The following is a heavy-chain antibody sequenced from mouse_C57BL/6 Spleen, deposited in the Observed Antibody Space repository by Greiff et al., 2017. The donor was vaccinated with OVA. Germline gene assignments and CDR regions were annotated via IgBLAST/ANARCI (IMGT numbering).Heavy chain of an antibody. Sequence: DVKLVESEGGLVQPGSSMKLSCTASGFTFSDYYMAWVRQVPEKGLEWVANINYDGSSTYYLDSLKSRFIISRDNAKNILYLQMSSLKSEDTATYYCAREGERTLDYWGQGTTLTVSS. CDR2: INYDGSST. J-gene: IGHJ2*01. CDR3: AREGERTLDY. V-gene: IGHV5-16*01. CDR1: GFTFSDYY.